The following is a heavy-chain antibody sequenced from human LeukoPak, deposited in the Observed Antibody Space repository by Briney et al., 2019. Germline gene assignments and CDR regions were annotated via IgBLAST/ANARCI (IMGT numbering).Heavy chain of an antibody. CDR3: ARGYYYDSTSHNTDAFDI. CDR1: AFTVSSNY. J-gene: IGHJ3*02. D-gene: IGHD3-22*01. V-gene: IGHV3-53*04. Sequence: GGSLRLSCAASAFTVSSNYMTWVRQAPGKGLECVSIIYSGGSTYYADSVKGRFTISRHGSKNTLYLQMTSLRAEDTAVYYCARGYYYDSTSHNTDAFDIWGQGTMVTVSS. CDR2: IYSGGST.